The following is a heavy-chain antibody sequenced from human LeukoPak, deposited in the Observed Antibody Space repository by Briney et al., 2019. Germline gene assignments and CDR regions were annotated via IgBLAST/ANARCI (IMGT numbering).Heavy chain of an antibody. Sequence: KGGESLKISCKGSGYSINNYWIGWVRQMPGKGLEWMGIIYPADSGIRYSPSFQGQVTISADKSISTAYLQWSNLKASDTAMYYCARQEYCSGGSCYTWFDPWGQGTLVTVSS. CDR2: IYPADSGI. CDR3: ARQEYCSGGSCYTWFDP. CDR1: GYSINNYW. D-gene: IGHD2-15*01. V-gene: IGHV5-51*01. J-gene: IGHJ5*02.